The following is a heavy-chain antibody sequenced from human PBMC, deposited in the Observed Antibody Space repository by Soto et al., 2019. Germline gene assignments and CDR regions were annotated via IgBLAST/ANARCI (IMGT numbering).Heavy chain of an antibody. Sequence: QVQLRQSGPGLVKPSGTLSLTCFVSGTSISSTYWWTWVRQSPGKGLEWIGEIHNTGGTNYNPAPKPRLTTSVDTANNQFSLRLTSVTAAYSAIYYCATLPPRVVVALAEFPSWGQGSLVTVSS. J-gene: IGHJ5*02. CDR1: GTSISSTYW. D-gene: IGHD2-21*01. V-gene: IGHV4-4*02. CDR3: ATLPPRVVVALAEFPS. CDR2: IHNTGGT.